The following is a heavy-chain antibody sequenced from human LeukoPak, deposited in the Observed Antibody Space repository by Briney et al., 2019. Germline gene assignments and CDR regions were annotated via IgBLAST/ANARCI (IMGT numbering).Heavy chain of an antibody. CDR1: AASFSGYY. J-gene: IGHJ4*01. CDR3: ARFGEGDRSGYYYDFDY. Sequence: SDTLSPTCSVYAASFSGYYCSSIRQPPGKGLEWIGEINHSGSTNYNPSLKSRVTISVDTSKNQFSLKLKSVTAADTAVYYCARFGEGDRSGYYYDFDYWGQGTLVTVSS. D-gene: IGHD3-22*01. CDR2: INHSGST. V-gene: IGHV4-34*01.